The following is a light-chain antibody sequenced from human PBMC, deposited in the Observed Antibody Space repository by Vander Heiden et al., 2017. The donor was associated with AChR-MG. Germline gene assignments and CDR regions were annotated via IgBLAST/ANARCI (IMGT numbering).Light chain of an antibody. Sequence: SYELTQPPSVSVSPGQTASITCSGHKLGDKDACWAQQKPGQSPVLVIYQDSKRPSGIPERFSGSNSGNTATLTISGTQAMDEADYYCQAWDSSSVVFGRGTKLTVL. CDR2: QDS. V-gene: IGLV3-1*01. J-gene: IGLJ2*01. CDR3: QAWDSSSVV. CDR1: KLGDKD.